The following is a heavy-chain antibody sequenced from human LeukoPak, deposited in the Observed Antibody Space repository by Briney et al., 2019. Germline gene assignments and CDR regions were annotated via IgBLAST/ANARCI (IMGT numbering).Heavy chain of an antibody. Sequence: GGSLSLSCAASGFTFGSFWMSWVRQAPGKGLEWVANIKQDGSEKYYVDSVKGRFTISRDNAKNSLYLQMNSLRAEDTAVYYCARGKGVDYWGQGTLVTVSS. J-gene: IGHJ4*02. V-gene: IGHV3-7*01. D-gene: IGHD3-16*01. CDR1: GFTFGSFW. CDR3: ARGKGVDY. CDR2: IKQDGSEK.